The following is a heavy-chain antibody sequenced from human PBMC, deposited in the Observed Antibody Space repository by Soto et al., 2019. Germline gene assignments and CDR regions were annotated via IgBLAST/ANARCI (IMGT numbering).Heavy chain of an antibody. CDR1: GDSVSSPYY. CDR2: VFHTGTT. D-gene: IGHD6-19*01. J-gene: IGHJ4*02. V-gene: IGHV4-4*02. CDR3: ARSAGWYAVHS. Sequence: QVQLQESGPGLLKPSGTLSHTCAVSGDSVSSPYYWCWVRQPPGKGLKWIGEVFHTGTTSYNPSLSSRVTISMDKSNNQFSLYLRSVTAADTAVSYCARSAGWYAVHSWGPGTLVIVSS.